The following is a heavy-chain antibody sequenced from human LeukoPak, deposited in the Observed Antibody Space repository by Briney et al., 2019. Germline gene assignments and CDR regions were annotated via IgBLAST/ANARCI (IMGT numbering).Heavy chain of an antibody. CDR3: ARDLVPVTKGFDI. CDR1: ADSFSSHY. V-gene: IGHV4-59*11. J-gene: IGHJ3*02. CDR2: ISYIGST. Sequence: SETLSPTCAVSADSFSSHYWTWIRQPPGKGLEWIGYISYIGSTNYNPSLKSRVTISIDTSKNQFSLKLSSVTAADTAVYYCARDLVPVTKGFDIWGQGTMVSVSS. D-gene: IGHD4-17*01.